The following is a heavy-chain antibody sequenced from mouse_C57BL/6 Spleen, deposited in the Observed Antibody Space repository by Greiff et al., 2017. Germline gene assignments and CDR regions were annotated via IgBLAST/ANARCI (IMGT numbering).Heavy chain of an antibody. D-gene: IGHD3-1*01. Sequence: QVQLQQPGAELVKPGASVKLSCKASGYAFTSYWMHWVKQRPGQGLEWIGMIHPNSGSTNYNEKFKSKAILSVDKSSSTAYMHLSRLKSEDSAVYYCASQGLPFAYRGQRTLVTFSA. CDR3: ASQGLPFAY. J-gene: IGHJ3*01. CDR1: GYAFTSYW. V-gene: IGHV1-64*01. CDR2: IHPNSGST.